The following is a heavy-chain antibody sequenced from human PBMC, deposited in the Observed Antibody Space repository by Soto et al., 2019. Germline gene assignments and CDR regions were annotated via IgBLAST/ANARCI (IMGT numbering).Heavy chain of an antibody. CDR1: GYTFNTYF. CDR2: ISPHNGNT. J-gene: IGHJ4*02. V-gene: IGHV1-18*01. CDR3: ARDTGNSFDY. Sequence: HVQLVQSGGELKKPGASVKVSCNTSGYTFNTYFITWVRQAPGQGLEWMGWISPHNGNTNYAEKFQGRVNMTADTITKTAYMELRNLRIDYTAVYYCARDTGNSFDYWGQGTPVTVSS.